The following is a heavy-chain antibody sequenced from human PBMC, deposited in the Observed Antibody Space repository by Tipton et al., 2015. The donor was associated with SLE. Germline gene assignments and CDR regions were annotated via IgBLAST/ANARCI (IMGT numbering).Heavy chain of an antibody. J-gene: IGHJ4*02. V-gene: IGHV3-21*01. D-gene: IGHD3-22*01. Sequence: VQLVQSGGGLVQPGWSLRLSCAASGFTFSSYGMHWVRQAPGKGLEWVSSISSSSSYIYYADSVKGRFTISRDNAKNSLYLQMNSLRAEDTAVYYCARTYYHDSSGYPGFDYWGQGTLVTVSS. CDR1: GFTFSSYG. CDR3: ARTYYHDSSGYPGFDY. CDR2: ISSSSSYI.